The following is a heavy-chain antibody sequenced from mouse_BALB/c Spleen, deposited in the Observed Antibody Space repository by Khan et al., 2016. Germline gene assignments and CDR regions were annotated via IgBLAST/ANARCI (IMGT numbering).Heavy chain of an antibody. J-gene: IGHJ3*01. CDR3: ARGGNCDEGFAY. CDR2: ISYSGST. Sequence: EVQLQESGPSLVKPSQTLSLTCSVTGDSITSGYWNWIRKFPGNKLEYMGYISYSGSTYYNPSLKSRISITRDTSKNQHYLQLNSVTTEDTATYYCARGGNCDEGFAYWGQGTLVTVSA. CDR1: GDSITSGY. V-gene: IGHV3-8*02. D-gene: IGHD4-1*01.